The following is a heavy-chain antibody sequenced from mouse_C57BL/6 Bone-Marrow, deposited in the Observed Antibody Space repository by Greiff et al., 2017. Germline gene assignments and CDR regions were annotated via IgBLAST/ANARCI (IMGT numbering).Heavy chain of an antibody. Sequence: EVKLVESGGGLVKPGGSLKLSCAASGFTFSSYAMSWVRQTPEQRLEWVATIRDGGSYTYYPANVKGRFTISRDNAKNTRYRQMSHLKSEDTAMYYCARNWDGDYWGQGTTLTGSS. V-gene: IGHV5-4*03. J-gene: IGHJ2*01. D-gene: IGHD4-1*01. CDR1: GFTFSSYA. CDR2: IRDGGSYT. CDR3: ARNWDGDY.